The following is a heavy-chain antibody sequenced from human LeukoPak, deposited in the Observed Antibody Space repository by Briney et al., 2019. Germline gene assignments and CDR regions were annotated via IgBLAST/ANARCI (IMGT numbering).Heavy chain of an antibody. CDR3: ARVRRYCSSTSCYWPAFDI. D-gene: IGHD2-2*01. V-gene: IGHV4-34*01. J-gene: IGHJ3*02. Sequence: SSETLSLTCAVYGGSFSGYYWSWIRQPPGKGLEWIGEINHSGSTNYNPSLKSRVTISVDTSKNQFSLKLSSVTAADTAVYYCARVRRYCSSTSCYWPAFDIWGQGTMVTVSS. CDR2: INHSGST. CDR1: GGSFSGYY.